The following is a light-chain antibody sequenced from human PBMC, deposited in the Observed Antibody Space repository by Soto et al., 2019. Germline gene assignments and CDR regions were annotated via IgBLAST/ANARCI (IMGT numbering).Light chain of an antibody. CDR2: GAS. J-gene: IGKJ1*01. Sequence: IVMTQSPATLSVSPGERATLSCRASQSVSSNLAWYQQKPGQAPRLLIYGASTRATGIPARFSGSGSGTEFTLTISSLQSEEFAVYYCQQYNNCPPWTFGQGTKVDIK. CDR3: QQYNNCPPWT. CDR1: QSVSSN. V-gene: IGKV3-15*01.